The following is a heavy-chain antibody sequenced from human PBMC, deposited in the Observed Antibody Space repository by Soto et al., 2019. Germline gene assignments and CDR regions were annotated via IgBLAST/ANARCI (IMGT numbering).Heavy chain of an antibody. CDR2: IYTSGST. V-gene: IGHV4-4*07. J-gene: IGHJ4*02. CDR3: ARTVGAAYYFDF. Sequence: SETLSLTCTVSGDSMGKYYWSWIRQPAGKGLEWIGRIYTSGSTNYNPSLKSRVNMSIDTSNNHFSLNLKSVTAADAAVYYCARTVGAAYYFDFWGQGALVTVS. D-gene: IGHD1-26*01. CDR1: GDSMGKYY.